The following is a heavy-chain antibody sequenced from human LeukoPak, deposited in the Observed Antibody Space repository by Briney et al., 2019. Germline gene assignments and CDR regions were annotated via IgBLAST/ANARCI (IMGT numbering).Heavy chain of an antibody. V-gene: IGHV1-2*02. Sequence: GASVTVSCKASGYTFTDYYMHWVRQAPGQGLEWMGWINPNSGATDYAQKFQGRVTMARDTSISTAYMELRSLRSDDTAVYYCARVYADSYFDYWGQGTLVTVSS. CDR1: GYTFTDYY. D-gene: IGHD2/OR15-2a*01. CDR3: ARVYADSYFDY. J-gene: IGHJ4*02. CDR2: INPNSGAT.